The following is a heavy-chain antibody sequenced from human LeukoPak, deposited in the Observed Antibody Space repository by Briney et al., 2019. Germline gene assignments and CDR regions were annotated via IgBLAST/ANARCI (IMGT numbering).Heavy chain of an antibody. J-gene: IGHJ4*02. CDR2: IIPIFGTA. D-gene: IGHD2-2*02. CDR1: GYTFTSYA. CDR3: ARCQIGYCSSTSCYTLRPFDY. Sequence: SVKVSCKASGYTFTSYAISWVRQAPGQGLEWMGGIIPIFGTANYAQKFQGRVTITADESTSTAYMELSSLRSEDTAVYYCARCQIGYCSSTSCYTLRPFDYWGQGTLVTVSS. V-gene: IGHV1-69*13.